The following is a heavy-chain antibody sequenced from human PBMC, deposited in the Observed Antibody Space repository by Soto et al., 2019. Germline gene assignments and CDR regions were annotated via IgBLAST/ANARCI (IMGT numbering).Heavy chain of an antibody. Sequence: QMQLVQSGPEVKKPGTSVKVSCKASGFTFTSSAVQWVRQARGQRLEWIGWIVVGSGNTNNAQKFQERVTITRDMSTSTAYMELSSLRSEDTAVYYCAAARYYDYVWGSSDAFDIWGQGTMVTVSS. CDR3: AAARYYDYVWGSSDAFDI. CDR1: GFTFTSSA. D-gene: IGHD3-16*01. CDR2: IVVGSGNT. V-gene: IGHV1-58*01. J-gene: IGHJ3*02.